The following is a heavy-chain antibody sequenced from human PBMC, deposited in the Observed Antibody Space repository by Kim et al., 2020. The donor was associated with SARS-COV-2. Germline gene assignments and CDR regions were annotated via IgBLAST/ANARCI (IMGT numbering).Heavy chain of an antibody. Sequence: YAGSVKGRFTIARDNAKNSLYLQMNSLRDEDTAVYYCAGVKWSGYTPFDSWGQGTLVTVSS. V-gene: IGHV3-48*02. J-gene: IGHJ4*02. D-gene: IGHD3-3*01. CDR3: AGVKWSGYTPFDS.